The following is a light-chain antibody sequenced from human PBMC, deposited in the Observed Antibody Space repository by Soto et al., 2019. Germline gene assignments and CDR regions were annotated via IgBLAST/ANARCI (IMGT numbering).Light chain of an antibody. V-gene: IGKV3-11*01. CDR1: QSVSSY. J-gene: IGKJ1*01. Sequence: EIVLTQSPATLSLSPGERATLSCRASQSVSSYLAWYQQKPGQAPRLLIYDASNRATGITARFSGSGSATDFTLTSSSLEPEDFAVYYCQQRRNWWTFGQGTKVEIK. CDR2: DAS. CDR3: QQRRNWWT.